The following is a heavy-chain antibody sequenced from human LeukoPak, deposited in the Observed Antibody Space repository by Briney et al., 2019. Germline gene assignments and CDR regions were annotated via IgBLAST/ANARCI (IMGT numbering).Heavy chain of an antibody. Sequence: GGSLRLSCAASGFTFSDHYMDWVREAPGKGLEWVGRTRNKANSYTAEYAASMKGRFTISRDESENSLYLQMNSLKAEYTAGYYCAREDYDFWSGYPLDYWGQGTLVTVSS. CDR3: AREDYDFWSGYPLDY. CDR1: GFTFSDHY. V-gene: IGHV3-72*01. J-gene: IGHJ4*02. CDR2: TRNKANSYTA. D-gene: IGHD3-3*01.